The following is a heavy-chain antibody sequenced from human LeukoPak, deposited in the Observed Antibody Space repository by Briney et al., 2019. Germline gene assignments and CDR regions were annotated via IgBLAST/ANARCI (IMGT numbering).Heavy chain of an antibody. V-gene: IGHV3-48*02. CDR3: ARSYYDSSGYSNLGY. CDR2: ISSSGTTI. D-gene: IGHD3-22*01. CDR1: GFTFSSYS. J-gene: IGHJ4*02. Sequence: GGSLRLSCAASGFTFSSYSMNWVRQAPGKGLEWVSYISSSGTTIYYADSVKGRFTISRDNAKNSLYLQMNSLRDEDTAVYYCARSYYDSSGYSNLGYWGQGTLVTVSS.